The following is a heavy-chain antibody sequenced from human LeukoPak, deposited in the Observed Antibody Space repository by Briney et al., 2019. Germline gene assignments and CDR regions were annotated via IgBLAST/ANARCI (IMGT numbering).Heavy chain of an antibody. CDR1: GFTFSSYA. V-gene: IGHV3-23*01. D-gene: IGHD3-10*01. J-gene: IGHJ4*02. CDR2: ISGSGGST. CDR3: AKDLYYYSSGRPLDY. Sequence: GGSLRLSCAASGFTFSSYAMSWVRQAPGKGLEWVSAISGSGGSTYYADSVKGRFTISRDNSKNTLYLQMNSLRAEDTAVYYCAKDLYYYSSGRPLDYWGQGTLVTVSS.